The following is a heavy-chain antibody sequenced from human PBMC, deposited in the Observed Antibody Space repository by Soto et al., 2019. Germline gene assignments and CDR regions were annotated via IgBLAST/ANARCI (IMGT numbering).Heavy chain of an antibody. D-gene: IGHD5-18*01. CDR1: GFTFSSYG. J-gene: IGHJ3*02. V-gene: IGHV3-30*18. CDR2: ISYDGRNQ. CDR3: AKCQELWRQAGAFDI. Sequence: QVQLVESGGGVVQPGRSLTLSCAASGFTFSSYGMYWVRQAPGKGLEGVAVISYDGRNQYYEDSVKGRFTISRDNSKNTLYLQVNSLRAEDTAVYYCAKCQELWRQAGAFDIWGQGTMVTVSS.